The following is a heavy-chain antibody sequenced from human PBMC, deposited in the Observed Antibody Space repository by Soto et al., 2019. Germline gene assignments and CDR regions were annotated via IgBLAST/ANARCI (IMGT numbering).Heavy chain of an antibody. V-gene: IGHV3-33*01. J-gene: IGHJ6*02. CDR3: ASDLVGASDSYGLDV. D-gene: IGHD1-26*01. CDR2: IWHDGNNK. Sequence: GGSLRLSCAASGFTFSNYGMHWVRQAPGKGLEWVAIIWHDGNNKYYADSVRGRFIISRDNSKNRLCLQMNRLRAEDTAVYYCASDLVGASDSYGLDVWGQGTPVTVSS. CDR1: GFTFSNYG.